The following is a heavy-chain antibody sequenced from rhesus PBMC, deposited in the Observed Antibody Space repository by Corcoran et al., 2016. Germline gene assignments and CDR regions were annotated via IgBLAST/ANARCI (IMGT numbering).Heavy chain of an antibody. Sequence: QVQLQESGPGVVKPSETLSLTCAVSGGSLSDSYRWSWFRQPPGQGPEGVGYIYGSSTSTNYHPSLKSRVTISKDTSKNQFSLKLSSVTAADTAVYYCARDALRSTMSPWDAFDFWGQGLRVTVSS. V-gene: IGHV4S10*01. CDR1: GGSLSDSYR. CDR3: ARDALRSTMSPWDAFDF. J-gene: IGHJ3*01. CDR2: IYGSSTST. D-gene: IGHD2-2*01.